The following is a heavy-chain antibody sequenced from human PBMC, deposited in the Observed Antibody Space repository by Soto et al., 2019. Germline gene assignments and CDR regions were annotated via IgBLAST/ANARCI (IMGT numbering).Heavy chain of an antibody. J-gene: IGHJ5*02. CDR3: ARSVFP. V-gene: IGHV4-31*03. Sequence: SETLSLTCTVSGGSISSGGYYWSWIRQHPGKGLEWIGYISYSGSTYYNTSLKSRVTISVDTSRNQFSLIVNFVTAADTAVYYCARSVFPWGQGTLVTVSS. CDR1: GGSISSGGYY. CDR2: ISYSGST.